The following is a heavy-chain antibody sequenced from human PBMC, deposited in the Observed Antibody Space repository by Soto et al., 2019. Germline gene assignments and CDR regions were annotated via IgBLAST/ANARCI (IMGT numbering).Heavy chain of an antibody. CDR1: GYTFNNYY. J-gene: IGHJ5*02. CDR2: INPNGYTS. CDR3: ARDLHGAFTTMIS. Sequence: QVQMVQSGAEVKKPGASIKVSCKSSGYTFNNYYIHWVRQAPGQGLEWMGIINPNGYTSTLSQKFQGRLTVTSDPSTSTVYMELGSLTSEDTAMYYCARDLHGAFTTMISWGQGTLVTVSS. D-gene: IGHD3-22*01. V-gene: IGHV1-46*02.